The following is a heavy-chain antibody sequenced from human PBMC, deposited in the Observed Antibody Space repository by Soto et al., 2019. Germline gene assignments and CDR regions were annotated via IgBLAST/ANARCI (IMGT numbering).Heavy chain of an antibody. CDR3: AIVLYYGSRTYSIYGVAV. D-gene: IGHD3-10*01. Sequence: QVQLVQSGAEVKKPGSSVKVSCKTSGGSFNNNGIGWVRQAPGHGLEWMGGVSPPFRTSNYARKFQGRISITADTSTGTVNMELSSLTSEDTAQYYCAIVLYYGSRTYSIYGVAVWGQGNTVTVSS. CDR1: GGSFNNNG. V-gene: IGHV1-69*06. J-gene: IGHJ6*02. CDR2: VSPPFRTS.